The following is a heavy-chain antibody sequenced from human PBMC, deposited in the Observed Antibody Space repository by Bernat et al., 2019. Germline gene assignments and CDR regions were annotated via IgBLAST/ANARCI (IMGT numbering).Heavy chain of an antibody. CDR1: GFTFSSYA. V-gene: IGHV3-23*01. J-gene: IGHJ3*02. D-gene: IGHD6-6*01. CDR3: AKDLARYSSSSYAFDI. CDR2: ISGSGGST. Sequence: EVQLLESGGGLVQPGGSLRLSCAASGFTFSSYAMSWVRQAPGKGLEWVSAISGSGGSTYYEDSVKGRFTISRDNSKNTLYMQMNSLRAEDTAVYYCAKDLARYSSSSYAFDIWGQGTMVTVSS.